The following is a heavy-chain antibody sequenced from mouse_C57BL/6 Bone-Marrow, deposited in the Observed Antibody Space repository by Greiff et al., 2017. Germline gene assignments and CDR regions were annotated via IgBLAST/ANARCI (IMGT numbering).Heavy chain of an antibody. CDR2: IDPETGGT. D-gene: IGHD2-5*01. V-gene: IGHV1-15*01. CDR3: ARASNPSFDY. Sequence: VKLVESGAELVRPGASVTLSCKASGYTFTDYEMHWVKQTPVHGLEWIGAIDPETGGTAYNQKCKGKAILTAYKSSSTAYMELRSLTSEDSAVYYCARASNPSFDYWGQGTTLTVSS. CDR1: GYTFTDYE. J-gene: IGHJ2*01.